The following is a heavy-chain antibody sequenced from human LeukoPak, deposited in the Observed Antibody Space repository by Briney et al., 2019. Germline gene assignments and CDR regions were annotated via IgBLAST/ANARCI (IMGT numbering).Heavy chain of an antibody. D-gene: IGHD6-19*01. CDR1: GATFSSYA. CDR3: ARTWVVPQLYYFDY. Sequence: PSVKLSCTASGATFSSYAISWVRQAPGQGLGWLGGFVPVFGSVDYAQKFQGRVTITADESTSTAYMELSSLRSEDTAVYYCARTWVVPQLYYFDYWGQGTLVTVSS. J-gene: IGHJ4*02. CDR2: FVPVFGSV. V-gene: IGHV1-69*01.